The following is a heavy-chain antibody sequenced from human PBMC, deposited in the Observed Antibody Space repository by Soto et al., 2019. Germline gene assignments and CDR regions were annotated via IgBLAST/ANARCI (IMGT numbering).Heavy chain of an antibody. J-gene: IGHJ4*02. V-gene: IGHV1-8*01. CDR2: MNPNTGNT. CDR1: GYTFTDYD. Sequence: ASVKVSCKASGYTFTDYDINWVRQATGQGLEWMGWMNPNTGNTRYAQHFQGRLTMTRDTSISTAFMELSSLRSEDTALYYCARGNLATLTDFWGQGTLVTVSS. CDR3: ARGNLATLTDF. D-gene: IGHD5-12*01.